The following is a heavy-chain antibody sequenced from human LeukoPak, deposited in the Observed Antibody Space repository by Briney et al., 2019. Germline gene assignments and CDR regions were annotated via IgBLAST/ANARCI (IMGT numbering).Heavy chain of an antibody. CDR3: ARDFKGHEYSSGWDYYYYGMDV. D-gene: IGHD6-19*01. J-gene: IGHJ6*02. Sequence: GASVKVSCKASGYTFTSYYMHWVRQAPGQGLEWMGIINPSGGSTSYAQKFQGRVTMTRDTSTGTVYMELSSLRSEDTAVYYCARDFKGHEYSSGWDYYYYGMDVWGQGTTVTVSS. CDR2: INPSGGST. V-gene: IGHV1-46*01. CDR1: GYTFTSYY.